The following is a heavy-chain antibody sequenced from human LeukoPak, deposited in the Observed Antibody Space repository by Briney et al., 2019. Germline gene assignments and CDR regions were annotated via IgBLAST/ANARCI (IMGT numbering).Heavy chain of an antibody. J-gene: IGHJ4*02. V-gene: IGHV4-59*01. D-gene: IGHD4-17*01. CDR2: IYYSGST. CDR1: GGSISSYY. CDR3: ASVGYGDAIDY. Sequence: PSETLSLTCTVSGGSISSYYWSWIRQPPGKGLEWIGYIYYSGSTNYNPSLKSRVTISVDTSKNQFSLKLSSVTAADTAVYYCASVGYGDAIDYWGQGTLLTVSS.